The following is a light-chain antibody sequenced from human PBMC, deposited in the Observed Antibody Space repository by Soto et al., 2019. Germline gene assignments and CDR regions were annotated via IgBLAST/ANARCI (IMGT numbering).Light chain of an antibody. Sequence: DIHMTQSPSSLSASVGGRVTITCRASQSISSYLNWYQQKPGKAPKLLIYAASSLESGAPSRFSGSASGTEFTLTISSLQPDDFATYYCKQYNSYWTLGKGNKGDTK. V-gene: IGKV1-5*01. CDR1: QSISSY. J-gene: IGKJ1*01. CDR3: KQYNSYWT. CDR2: AAS.